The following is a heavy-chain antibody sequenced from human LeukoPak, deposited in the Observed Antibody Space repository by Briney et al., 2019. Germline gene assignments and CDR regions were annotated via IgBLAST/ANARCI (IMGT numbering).Heavy chain of an antibody. V-gene: IGHV3-23*01. CDR3: AKMVRGVYFDY. CDR1: GFTFSSYA. D-gene: IGHD3-10*01. J-gene: IGHJ4*02. CDR2: ISGSGGST. Sequence: GGSLRLSCAASGFTFSSYAMSWVRQAPGKGLEWVSAISGSGGSTYYADSVKGRFTISRDNSKNMLYLQMNSLRAEDAAVYYCAKMVRGVYFDYWGQGTLVTVSS.